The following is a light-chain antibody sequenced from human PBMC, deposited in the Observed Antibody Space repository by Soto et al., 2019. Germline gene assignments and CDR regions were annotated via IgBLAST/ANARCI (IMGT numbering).Light chain of an antibody. Sequence: QSVLTQPRSVSGSPGQSVTISCTGTSSDVGGYNYVSWYQQHPGKVPKLMIFDVSKRPSGVPDRFSGSKSGNTASLTISGLQAEDEADYHCGSYAGSYILIFGGGTKLTVL. CDR2: DVS. V-gene: IGLV2-11*01. CDR1: SSDVGGYNY. CDR3: GSYAGSYILI. J-gene: IGLJ2*01.